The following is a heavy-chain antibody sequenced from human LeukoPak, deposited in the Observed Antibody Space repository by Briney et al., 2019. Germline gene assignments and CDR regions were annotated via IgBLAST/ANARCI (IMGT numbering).Heavy chain of an antibody. CDR2: INSDGSST. D-gene: IGHD3-3*01. Sequence: GGSLRLSCAASGFTFSSYWMHWVRQAPGKGLVWVSRINSDGSSTSYADSVKGRFTISRDNAKNTLYLQMNSLRAEDTAVYYCARDEAPGSYYDFWSGYYTGSSGWYPDYWGQGTLVTVSS. CDR3: ARDEAPGSYYDFWSGYYTGSSGWYPDY. CDR1: GFTFSSYW. J-gene: IGHJ4*02. V-gene: IGHV3-74*01.